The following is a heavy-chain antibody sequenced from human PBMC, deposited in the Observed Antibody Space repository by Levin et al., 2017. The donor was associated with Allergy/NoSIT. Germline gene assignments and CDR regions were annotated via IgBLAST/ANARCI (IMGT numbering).Heavy chain of an antibody. CDR2: SYYTGST. CDR1: GGSISGYY. J-gene: IGHJ2*01. D-gene: IGHD1-26*01. CDR3: ARVAGSSYLYWYFDL. V-gene: IGHV4-59*01. Sequence: ASQTLSLTCTVSGGSISGYYWSWIRQPPGKGLEWIGYSYYTGSTNYNPSLKSRVTISVDTSKNHFSLRLSSVTAADTAVYYCARVAGSSYLYWYFDLWGRGTLVTDSS.